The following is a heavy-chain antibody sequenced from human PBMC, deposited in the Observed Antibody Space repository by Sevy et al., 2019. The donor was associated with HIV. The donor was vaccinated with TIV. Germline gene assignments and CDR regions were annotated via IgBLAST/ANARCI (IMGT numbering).Heavy chain of an antibody. CDR3: ARDCSSSSCLWGMDV. V-gene: IGHV3-7*03. CDR1: GFTFSSYW. J-gene: IGHJ6*02. Sequence: GGSLRLSCAASGFTFSSYWMSWVRQAPGKGLEWVAHLKRDGTEKYYVDSVKGRFTISRDNATNSLYLQMNSLRAEDTAVYYCARDCSSSSCLWGMDVWGQGTTVTVSS. D-gene: IGHD2-2*01. CDR2: LKRDGTEK.